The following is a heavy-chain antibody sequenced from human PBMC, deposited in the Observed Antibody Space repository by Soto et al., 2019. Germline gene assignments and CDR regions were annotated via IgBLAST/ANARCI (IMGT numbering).Heavy chain of an antibody. D-gene: IGHD3-3*01. CDR3: ARQEGPNYDFWSGSNPFDY. CDR2: IYPGDSDT. CDR1: GYSFTSYW. J-gene: IGHJ4*02. Sequence: GESLKISCKGSGYSFTSYWIGWVRQMPGKGLEWMGIIYPGDSDTRYSPSFQGQVTISADKSISTAYLQWSSLKASDTAMYYCARQEGPNYDFWSGSNPFDYWGQGTLVTVSS. V-gene: IGHV5-51*01.